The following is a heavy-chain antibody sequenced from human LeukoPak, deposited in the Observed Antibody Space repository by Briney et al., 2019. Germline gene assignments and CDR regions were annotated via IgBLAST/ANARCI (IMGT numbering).Heavy chain of an antibody. CDR1: GFTFSSYE. J-gene: IGHJ5*02. Sequence: GGSLRLSCAASGFTFSSYEMNWVRQAPGKGLEWVSYISSSGSTIYYADSVKGRFTISRDNAKNSLYLQMNSLRAEDTAVYYCARDVIAAAGIEWFDPWGQGTLVTVSS. D-gene: IGHD6-13*01. CDR3: ARDVIAAAGIEWFDP. V-gene: IGHV3-48*03. CDR2: ISSSGSTI.